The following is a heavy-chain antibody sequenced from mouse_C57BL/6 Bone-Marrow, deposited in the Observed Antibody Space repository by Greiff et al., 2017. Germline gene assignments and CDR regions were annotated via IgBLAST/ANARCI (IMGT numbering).Heavy chain of an antibody. Sequence: QVQLQQSGAELVKPGASVKLSCKASGYTFTSYWMHWVKQRPGQGLEWIGMIQPNSGSTNYNEKFKSKATLTVDKSSSTAYMQLSSLTSEDSAVYYCSGGYPWYFDFWGTGTTVTVSS. CDR3: SGGYPWYFDF. V-gene: IGHV1-64*01. J-gene: IGHJ1*03. CDR1: GYTFTSYW. CDR2: IQPNSGST. D-gene: IGHD2-2*01.